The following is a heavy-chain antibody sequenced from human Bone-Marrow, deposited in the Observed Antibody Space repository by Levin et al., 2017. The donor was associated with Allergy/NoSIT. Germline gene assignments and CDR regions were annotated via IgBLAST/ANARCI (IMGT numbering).Heavy chain of an antibody. CDR1: GYTFANYW. CDR3: ARIHRNSPRRNYYSGMDV. V-gene: IGHV5-51*01. CDR2: IYPDDSDI. Sequence: GESLKISCKGSGYTFANYWIGWVRQMPGKGLEWMGIIYPDDSDIKYSPSFQGQVTLSADKSVNTAYLQWSSLRASDTGIYYCARIHRNSPRRNYYSGMDVWGQGTTVTVS. D-gene: IGHD1/OR15-1a*01. J-gene: IGHJ6*02.